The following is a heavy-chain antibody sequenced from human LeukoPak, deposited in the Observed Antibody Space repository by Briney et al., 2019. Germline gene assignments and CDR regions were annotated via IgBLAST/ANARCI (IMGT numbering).Heavy chain of an antibody. CDR2: INNSGST. CDR3: ARGKRGYSSSWYDY. J-gene: IGHJ4*02. V-gene: IGHV4-34*01. CDR1: GGSFSGYY. D-gene: IGHD6-13*01. Sequence: SETLSLTCAVYGGSFSGYYWSWIRQPPGKGLEWIGEINNSGSTNYNPSLKSRVTISVDTSKNQFSLKLSSVTAADTAVYYCARGKRGYSSSWYDYWGQGTLVTVSS.